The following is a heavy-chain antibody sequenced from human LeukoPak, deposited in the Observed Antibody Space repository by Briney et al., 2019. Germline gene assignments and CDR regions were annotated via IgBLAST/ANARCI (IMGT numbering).Heavy chain of an antibody. CDR1: GFTFSDYY. CDR2: IKQDGTEK. V-gene: IGHV3-7*01. Sequence: GGSLRLSCAASGFTFSDYYMSWIRQAPGKGLEWVASIKQDGTEKFYVDSVKGRFTISRDNAKNSLYLQMNSLRVEDTAVYYCARWGTITMVRGVIITGRPLDYWGQGTLVTVSS. J-gene: IGHJ4*02. CDR3: ARWGTITMVRGVIITGRPLDY. D-gene: IGHD3-10*01.